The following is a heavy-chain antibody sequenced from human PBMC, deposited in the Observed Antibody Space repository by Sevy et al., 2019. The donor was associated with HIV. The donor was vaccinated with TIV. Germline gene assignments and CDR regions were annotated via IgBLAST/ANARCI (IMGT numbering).Heavy chain of an antibody. CDR3: ARHVGYYDYVWGSYRYIAYFDY. V-gene: IGHV4-39*01. CDR1: GGSISSSSYY. J-gene: IGHJ4*02. Sequence: SETLSLTCTVSGGSISSSSYYWGWIRQPPGKGLEWIGSIYYSGSTYYNPSLKSRVTISVATSKNQFSLKLSSVTAADTAVYYCARHVGYYDYVWGSYRYIAYFDYWGQGTLVTVSS. D-gene: IGHD3-16*02. CDR2: IYYSGST.